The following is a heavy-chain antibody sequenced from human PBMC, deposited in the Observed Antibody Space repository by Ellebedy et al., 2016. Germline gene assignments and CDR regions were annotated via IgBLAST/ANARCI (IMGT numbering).Heavy chain of an antibody. CDR2: IGSDTTYI. D-gene: IGHD3/OR15-3a*01. Sequence: GESLKISCAASGFTFSSYCMSWVRQAPGKGLEWVSSIGSDTTYIYYADSVKGRFTISRDNAKNSLYLQMNSLRPDDTAVYYCARDDFWASDMWGQGTMVTVS. CDR3: ARDDFWASDM. V-gene: IGHV3-21*01. J-gene: IGHJ3*02. CDR1: GFTFSSYC.